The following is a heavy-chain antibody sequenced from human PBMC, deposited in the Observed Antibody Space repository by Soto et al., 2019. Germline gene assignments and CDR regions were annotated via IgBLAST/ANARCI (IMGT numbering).Heavy chain of an antibody. CDR2: INPSGGST. D-gene: IGHD2-8*01. J-gene: IGHJ4*02. V-gene: IGHV1-46*01. CDR3: AVPWCTNGVCPFDY. Sequence: GASVKVSCKASGYTFTSCYMHWVRQAPGQGLEWMGIINPSGGSTSYAQKFQSRVTMTRDTSTSTVYMELSSLRSEDTAVYYCAVPWCTNGVCPFDYWGQGTLVT. CDR1: GYTFTSCY.